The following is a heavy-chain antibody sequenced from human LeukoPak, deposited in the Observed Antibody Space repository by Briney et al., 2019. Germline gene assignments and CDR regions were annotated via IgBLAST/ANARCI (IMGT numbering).Heavy chain of an antibody. V-gene: IGHV4-30-2*01. J-gene: IGHJ4*02. Sequence: PSETLSLTCAFSGGSISSGGYSWSWVRQPPGKGLEWIGYIYHSGSTYYNPSLKSRVTISVDRSKNQFSLKLSSVTAADTAVYYCARVVGYCSGGSCSPNFDYWGQGTLVTVSS. D-gene: IGHD2-15*01. CDR1: GGSISSGGYS. CDR3: ARVVGYCSGGSCSPNFDY. CDR2: IYHSGST.